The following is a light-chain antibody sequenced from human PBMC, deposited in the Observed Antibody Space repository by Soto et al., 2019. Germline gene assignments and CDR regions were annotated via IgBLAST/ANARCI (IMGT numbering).Light chain of an antibody. Sequence: ETVWTPHPGTLSLSPVEGATLSCRASQSIRSNYVAWYQQKPGQGPRLLIYGASSRATGIPDRFSGSGSGTDFTLIISRLEPEDFAMYYCQQYGSSPRTFGQGTKVDIK. J-gene: IGKJ1*01. CDR3: QQYGSSPRT. CDR1: QSIRSNY. CDR2: GAS. V-gene: IGKV3-20*01.